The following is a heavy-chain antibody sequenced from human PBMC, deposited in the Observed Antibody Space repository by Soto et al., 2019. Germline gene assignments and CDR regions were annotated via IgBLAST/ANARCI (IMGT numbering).Heavy chain of an antibody. CDR3: ARILRSPHNIVVVPAAIHDAFDI. J-gene: IGHJ3*02. V-gene: IGHV2-26*01. CDR2: IFSNDEK. D-gene: IGHD2-2*02. CDR1: GFSLSNARMG. Sequence: QVTLKESGPVLVKPTETLTLTCTVSGFSLSNARMGVSWIRQPPGKALEWLAHIFSNDEKSYSTSLKSRLTISKDTSKSQVVLTMTNIDPVDTATYYCARILRSPHNIVVVPAAIHDAFDIWGQGTMVTVSS.